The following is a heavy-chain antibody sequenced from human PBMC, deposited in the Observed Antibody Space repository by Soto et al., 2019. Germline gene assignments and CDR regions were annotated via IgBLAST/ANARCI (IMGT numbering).Heavy chain of an antibody. CDR2: ISGSDGST. J-gene: IGHJ6*03. D-gene: IGHD3-3*01. Sequence: EVQLLESGGGLVQPGESLRLSCAASGFTFSSYAMSWVRQAPGKGLEWVSGISGSDGSTYYADSVKGRFTISRDNSKNTLDLQMNSLRAGDTAVYYCAKTEGLRSGEPSKYYYYYMDVWGKGTTVTVSS. V-gene: IGHV3-23*01. CDR1: GFTFSSYA. CDR3: AKTEGLRSGEPSKYYYYYMDV.